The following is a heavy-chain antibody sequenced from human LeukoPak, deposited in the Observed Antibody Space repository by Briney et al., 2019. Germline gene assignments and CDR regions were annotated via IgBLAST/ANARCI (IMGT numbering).Heavy chain of an antibody. D-gene: IGHD6-19*01. CDR3: AKGTHIAVAGTGYYFDY. CDR1: GFTFDDYA. V-gene: IGHV3-9*01. J-gene: IGHJ4*02. Sequence: PGGSLRLSCAASGFTFDDYAMHWVRQAPGKGLEWVSGISWNSGSIGYEDSVKGRFTISRDNAKNSLYLQMNSLRAEDTALYYCAKGTHIAVAGTGYYFDYWGQGTLVTVSS. CDR2: ISWNSGSI.